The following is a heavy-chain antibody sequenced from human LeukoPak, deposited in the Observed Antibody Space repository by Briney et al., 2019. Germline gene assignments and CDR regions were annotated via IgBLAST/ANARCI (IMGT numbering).Heavy chain of an antibody. J-gene: IGHJ3*02. Sequence: SETLSLTCTVSGGSISSNYWSWIRQPPGKGLEWIGYIYNSGSTDYSPSLKSRVTISIDTSKNQLSLKLSFVTAADTAVYYCARDSGYSSSWYAFDIWGQGTMVTVSS. CDR3: ARDSGYSSSWYAFDI. V-gene: IGHV4-59*01. CDR2: IYNSGST. D-gene: IGHD6-13*01. CDR1: GGSISSNY.